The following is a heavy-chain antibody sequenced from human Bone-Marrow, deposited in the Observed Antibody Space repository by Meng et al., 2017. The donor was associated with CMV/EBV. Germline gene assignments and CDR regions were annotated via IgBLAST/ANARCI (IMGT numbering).Heavy chain of an antibody. V-gene: IGHV4-59*01. Sequence: GSLTLSCTVSGGSISSYYWSWIRQLPGKGLEWIGYIYYSGSTNYNPSLKCRVTISVDTSKNQFSLKLSSVSAADTAVYYCARYRNSGSTKGLDYWGQGTLVTVSS. CDR1: GGSISSYY. CDR2: IYYSGST. D-gene: IGHD1-26*01. J-gene: IGHJ4*02. CDR3: ARYRNSGSTKGLDY.